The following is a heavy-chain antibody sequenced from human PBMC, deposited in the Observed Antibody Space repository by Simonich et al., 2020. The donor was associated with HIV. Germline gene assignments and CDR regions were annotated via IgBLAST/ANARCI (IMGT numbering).Heavy chain of an antibody. J-gene: IGHJ4*02. CDR3: ARNNFWSGWLFDY. D-gene: IGHD3-3*01. CDR2: IYHSVST. Sequence: QVQLQESGPGLVKPSETLSLTCAVSGYSISSGYYWGGIRQPPGKGLAWIGRIYHSVSTYYNPSLKSRVTISVDTSKNQCSLKLSSVTAADTAVYYCARNNFWSGWLFDYWGQGTLVTVSS. V-gene: IGHV4-38-2*01. CDR1: GYSISSGYY.